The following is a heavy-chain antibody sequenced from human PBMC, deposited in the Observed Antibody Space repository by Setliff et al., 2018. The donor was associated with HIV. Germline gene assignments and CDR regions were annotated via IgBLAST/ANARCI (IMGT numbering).Heavy chain of an antibody. V-gene: IGHV4-34*01. Sequence: LSETLSLTCGLNGLPFGNYYWNWIRQSPGKGLEWIVEVNHNGNINYNPSLQSRVTVSVDTSKPHYPLKMNSVTAADTAVYYCAITLVGVTTEMYRGQGTLVTVSS. CDR2: VNHNGNI. CDR1: GLPFGNYY. CDR3: AITLVGVTTEMY. D-gene: IGHD2-21*02. J-gene: IGHJ4*02.